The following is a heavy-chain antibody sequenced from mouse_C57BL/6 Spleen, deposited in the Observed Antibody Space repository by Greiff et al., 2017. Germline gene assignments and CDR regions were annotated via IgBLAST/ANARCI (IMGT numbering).Heavy chain of an antibody. D-gene: IGHD2-2*01. CDR3: TREEEWLRRAMDY. J-gene: IGHJ4*01. CDR1: GYTFTDYE. CDR2: IDPETGGT. Sequence: VQLQQSGAELVRPGASVTLSCKASGYTFTDYEMHWVKQTPVHGLEWIGAIDPETGGTAYNQKFKGKAILTADKSSSTAYMELRSLTSEDSAVYYCTREEEWLRRAMDYWGQGTSVTVSS. V-gene: IGHV1-15*01.